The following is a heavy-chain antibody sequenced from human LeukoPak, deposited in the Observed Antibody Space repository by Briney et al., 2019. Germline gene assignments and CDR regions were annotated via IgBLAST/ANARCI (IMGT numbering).Heavy chain of an antibody. CDR3: ARDQGYCSSTSCSEYYFDY. Sequence: GGSLRLSCAASGFTFSSYAMHWVRQAPGKGLEWVAVISYDGSNKYYADSVKGRFTISRDNSKNTLYLQMNSLRAEDTAVYYCARDQGYCSSTSCSEYYFDYWGQGTLVTVSS. CDR1: GFTFSSYA. V-gene: IGHV3-30-3*01. J-gene: IGHJ4*02. CDR2: ISYDGSNK. D-gene: IGHD2-2*01.